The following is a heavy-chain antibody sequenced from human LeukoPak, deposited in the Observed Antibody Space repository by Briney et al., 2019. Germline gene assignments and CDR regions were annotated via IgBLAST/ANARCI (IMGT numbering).Heavy chain of an antibody. Sequence: GRSLRLSCAASGFTFSSYGMHWVRQAPGKGLEWVAVISYDGSNKYYADSVKGRFTISRDNSKNTLYLQMNSLRAEDTAVYYCARTGGGATLYYYYYMDVWGKGTTVTVSS. CDR1: GFTFSSYG. CDR3: ARTGGGATLYYYYYMDV. J-gene: IGHJ6*03. D-gene: IGHD3-16*01. CDR2: ISYDGSNK. V-gene: IGHV3-30*03.